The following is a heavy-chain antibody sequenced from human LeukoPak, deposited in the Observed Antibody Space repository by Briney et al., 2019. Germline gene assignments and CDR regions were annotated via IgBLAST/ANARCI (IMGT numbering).Heavy chain of an antibody. Sequence: ASVKVSCKVSGYTLTELSMHWVRQAPGKGLEWMGGFDPEDGETIYAQKFQGRVTMTEDTSTDTAYMELSSLRSEDTAVYYCATGFLVRGVISTDIFDYWGQGTLLTVSS. CDR1: GYTLTELS. J-gene: IGHJ4*02. D-gene: IGHD3-10*01. CDR2: FDPEDGET. CDR3: ATGFLVRGVISTDIFDY. V-gene: IGHV1-24*01.